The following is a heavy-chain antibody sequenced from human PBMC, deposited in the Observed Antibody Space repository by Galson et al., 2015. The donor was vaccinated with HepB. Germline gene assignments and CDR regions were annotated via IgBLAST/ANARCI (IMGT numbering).Heavy chain of an antibody. D-gene: IGHD4-11*01. V-gene: IGHV3-21*01. CDR2: ISSSSNYI. CDR3: ARDIYSFGTVGTMDV. CDR1: GFTFSSYN. J-gene: IGHJ6*02. Sequence: SLRLSCAASGFTFSSYNMNWVRQAPGKGLEWVSSISSSSNYIYYSDSVKGRFTISRDDAQNSLYLQMNSLRAEDAAVYYCARDIYSFGTVGTMDVWGQGTTVTVSS.